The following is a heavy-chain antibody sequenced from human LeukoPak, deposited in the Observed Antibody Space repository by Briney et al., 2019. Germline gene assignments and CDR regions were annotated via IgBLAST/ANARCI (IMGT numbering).Heavy chain of an antibody. J-gene: IGHJ4*02. Sequence: SETLSLTCTVSGGSISSSSYYWGWIRQPPGKGLEWIGSIYYSGSTYYNPSLKSRVTISVHTSKNQFSLKLSSVTAADTAVYYCARLVIREVYFDYWGQGTLVTVSS. CDR2: IYYSGST. CDR3: ARLVIREVYFDY. CDR1: GGSISSSSYY. V-gene: IGHV4-39*01.